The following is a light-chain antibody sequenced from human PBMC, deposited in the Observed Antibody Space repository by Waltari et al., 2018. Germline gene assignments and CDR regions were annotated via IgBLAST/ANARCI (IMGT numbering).Light chain of an antibody. CDR3: GTWDSSLSGAV. CDR1: NSNIGNNY. CDR2: ENT. J-gene: IGLJ7*01. Sequence: QSVLTQPPSVSAAPGQRVTIPCSGGNSNIGNNYVSWYRQFPGTAPKLLIYENTERPSGIPGRFSGSKSGTSATLDITGLQAGDEADYYCGTWDSSLSGAVLGGGTHLTVL. V-gene: IGLV1-51*02.